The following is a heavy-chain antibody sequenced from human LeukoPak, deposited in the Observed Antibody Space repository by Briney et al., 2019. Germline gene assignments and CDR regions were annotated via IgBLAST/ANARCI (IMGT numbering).Heavy chain of an antibody. CDR2: VSWDGEAT. CDR1: GSRFDVPT. CDR3: GKDQCSSNGCFVEI. D-gene: IGHD2-2*01. Sequence: GGSLRLSCSASGSRFDVPTIHSVRQAPGKGLEWVSFVSWDGEATFYAASVKGRFSISRDNTKNSLYLQLNSVTAEDTALYFCGKDQCSSNGCFVEIWGQGTLVIVSS. J-gene: IGHJ4*02. V-gene: IGHV3-43*01.